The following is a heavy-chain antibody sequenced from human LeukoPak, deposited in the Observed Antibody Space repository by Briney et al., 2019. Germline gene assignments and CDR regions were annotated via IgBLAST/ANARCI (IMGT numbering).Heavy chain of an antibody. V-gene: IGHV4-39*07. Sequence: SETLSLTCTVSGGSIASSSNYWLWLRQPPGKGLEWIGSIYYTGNTYYNPSLKSRVTISVDTSKNQFSLNLASVTAADTAVYYCARVGVFGYCTRDSCHSPFDYWGQGTLVTVSS. CDR3: ARVGVFGYCTRDSCHSPFDY. CDR2: IYYTGNT. D-gene: IGHD2-15*01. J-gene: IGHJ4*02. CDR1: GGSIASSSNY.